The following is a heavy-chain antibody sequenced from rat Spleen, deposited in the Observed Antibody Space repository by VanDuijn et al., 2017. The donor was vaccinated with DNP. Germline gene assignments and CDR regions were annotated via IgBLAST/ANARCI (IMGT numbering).Heavy chain of an antibody. Sequence: EVRLQESGPGLVKPSQSLSLTCSVTVYSITSDYWGWIRKFPGNKMEWIGHISYSGRTTYNPSLKSRISITRDTSKNQFFLQLNSVSPEDTATYYCVRWVRALDYWGQGVMVTVSS. CDR1: VYSITSDY. D-gene: IGHD4-1*01. CDR2: ISYSGRT. CDR3: VRWVRALDY. V-gene: IGHV3-1*01. J-gene: IGHJ2*01.